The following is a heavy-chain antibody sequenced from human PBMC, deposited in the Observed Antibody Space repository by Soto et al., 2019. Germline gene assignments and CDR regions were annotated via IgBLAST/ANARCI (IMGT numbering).Heavy chain of an antibody. V-gene: IGHV4-4*02. D-gene: IGHD6-13*01. CDR3: ARRFSSSWHFDY. CDR2: IYHSGST. J-gene: IGHJ4*02. Sequence: SETLSLTCAVSSGSISSSNWWSWVRQPPGKGLEWIGEIYHSGSTNYNPSLKSRVTISVDKSKNQFSLKLSSVTAADTAVYYCARRFSSSWHFDYWGQGTLVTVSS. CDR1: SGSISSSNW.